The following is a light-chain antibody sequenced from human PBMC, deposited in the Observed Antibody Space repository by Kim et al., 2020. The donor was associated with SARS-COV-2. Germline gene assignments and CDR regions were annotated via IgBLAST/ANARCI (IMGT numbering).Light chain of an antibody. Sequence: ATINRKSSQSVLYSSNNKNYLAWYQQKPGQPPKLLIYWASTRESGVPDRFSGSGSGTDFTLTISSLQAEDVAVYYCQQYYSTPFTFGPGTKVDIK. V-gene: IGKV4-1*01. J-gene: IGKJ3*01. CDR1: QSVLYSSNNKNY. CDR3: QQYYSTPFT. CDR2: WAS.